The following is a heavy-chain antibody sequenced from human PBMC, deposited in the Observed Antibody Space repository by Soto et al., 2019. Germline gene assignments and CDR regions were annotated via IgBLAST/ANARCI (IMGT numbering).Heavy chain of an antibody. CDR1: GFTFSTYT. V-gene: IGHV3-21*01. J-gene: IGHJ3*01. D-gene: IGHD3-3*01. CDR3: TRDGEPL. Sequence: EAQLVESGGGLVKPGGSLRLACAASGFTFSTYTLNWVRQAPGKGLEWVSSISTSGASTYYEDSLRGRFTISRDNARASLYLQMDSLRAEDTAMYYCTRDGEPLWGQGTMVTVSS. CDR2: ISTSGAST.